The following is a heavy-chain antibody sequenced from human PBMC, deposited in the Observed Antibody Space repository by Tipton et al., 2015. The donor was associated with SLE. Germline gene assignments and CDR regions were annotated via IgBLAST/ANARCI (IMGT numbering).Heavy chain of an antibody. CDR1: GGSISTSGYF. J-gene: IGHJ4*02. Sequence: TLSLTCNVSGGSISTSGYFWGWIRQPPGKGLEWIGSIYYSGSVQYNLSLKSRVTMSVNTSKNQFSVSLPSVTAADTAVYYCARLMRAVGVCCDSWGEGALYTVSS. V-gene: IGHV4-39*01. CDR3: ARLMRAVGVCCDS. CDR2: IYYSGSV. D-gene: IGHD6-19*01.